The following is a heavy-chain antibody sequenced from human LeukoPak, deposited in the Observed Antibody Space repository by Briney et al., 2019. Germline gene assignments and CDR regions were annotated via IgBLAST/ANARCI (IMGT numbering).Heavy chain of an antibody. CDR1: GFTFSSYG. J-gene: IGHJ4*02. CDR2: IWYDGSNR. D-gene: IGHD5-24*01. CDR3: ARVMDGDGFSPDY. V-gene: IGHV3-33*01. Sequence: GGSLRLSCAASGFTFSSYGMHWVGQAPGKGLEWVAVIWYDGSNRYYADSVKGRFTISRDNSKNTLYLQMNSLRAEDTAVYYCARVMDGDGFSPDYWGQGTLVTVSS.